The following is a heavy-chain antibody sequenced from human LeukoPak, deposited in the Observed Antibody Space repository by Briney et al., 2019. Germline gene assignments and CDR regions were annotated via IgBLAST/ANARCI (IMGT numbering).Heavy chain of an antibody. V-gene: IGHV1-18*01. CDR2: ISAYNGNT. J-gene: IGHJ4*02. CDR3: ARALGEADIVVVPAADYGY. CDR1: GYTFTSYG. Sequence: GASVKVSCKASGYTFTSYGISWVRQAPGQGLEWMGWISAYNGNTNCAQKLQGRVTMTTDTSTSTAYMELRSLRSDDTAVYYCARALGEADIVVVPAADYGYWGQGTLVTVSS. D-gene: IGHD2-2*01.